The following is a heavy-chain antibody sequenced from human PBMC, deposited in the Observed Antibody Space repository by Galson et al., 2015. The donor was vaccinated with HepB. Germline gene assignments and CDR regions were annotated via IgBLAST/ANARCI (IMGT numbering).Heavy chain of an antibody. D-gene: IGHD6-19*01. CDR2: INEDGSEK. Sequence: SLRLSCAASGFSFSTYWMSWVRQAPGKGLEWVANINEDGSEKFYVDSVKGRFTISRDNAKNSLWLQMNNLRVEDTAMYYCARDRAVAGGGDWFDPWGQGTLVTVSS. V-gene: IGHV3-7*01. J-gene: IGHJ5*02. CDR1: GFSFSTYW. CDR3: ARDRAVAGGGDWFDP.